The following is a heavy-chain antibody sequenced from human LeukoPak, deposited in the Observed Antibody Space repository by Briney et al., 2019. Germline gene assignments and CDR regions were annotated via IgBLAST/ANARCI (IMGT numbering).Heavy chain of an antibody. V-gene: IGHV3-30*18. Sequence: GGSLRLSCAASGFTFSSYGMHWVRQAPGKGLEWVAVISYDGSNKYYADSVKGRFTISRDNSKNTLYLQMNSLRAEDTAVYYCAKDQTIASMDVWGQGTTVTVSS. D-gene: IGHD4/OR15-4a*01. CDR2: ISYDGSNK. CDR1: GFTFSSYG. J-gene: IGHJ6*02. CDR3: AKDQTIASMDV.